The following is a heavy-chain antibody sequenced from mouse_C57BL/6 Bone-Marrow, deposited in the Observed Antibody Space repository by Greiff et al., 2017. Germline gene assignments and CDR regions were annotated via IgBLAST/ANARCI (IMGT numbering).Heavy chain of an antibody. CDR2: INPNNGGT. D-gene: IGHD1-1*01. CDR3: ARRSGSSSYYIDY. J-gene: IGHJ2*01. CDR1: GYTFTDYY. Sequence: VQLQQSGPELVKPGASVKISCKASGYTFTDYYMNWVKQSHGKSLEWIGDINPNNGGTSYNQKFKGKATLTVDKSSSTAYMELRSLTSEDSAVYYCARRSGSSSYYIDYWGQGTTLTVSS. V-gene: IGHV1-26*01.